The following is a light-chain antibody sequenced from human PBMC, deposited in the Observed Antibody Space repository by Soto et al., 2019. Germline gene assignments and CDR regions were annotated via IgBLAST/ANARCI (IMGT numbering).Light chain of an antibody. J-gene: IGLJ3*02. CDR1: SSDVGGYNY. CDR2: EVN. CDR3: SSFTRSSTWL. V-gene: IGLV2-14*01. Sequence: QSALTQPASVSGSPGQSITISCTGTSSDVGGYNYVSWYQQHPGKAPKLMIYEVNNRPSGVSNRFSGSKSGNTASLTISGVQAEDEADYYCSSFTRSSTWLFGGGTKLTVL.